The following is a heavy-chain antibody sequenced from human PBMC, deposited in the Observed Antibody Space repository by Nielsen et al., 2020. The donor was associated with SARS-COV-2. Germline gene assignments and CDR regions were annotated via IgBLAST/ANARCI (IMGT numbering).Heavy chain of an antibody. Sequence: ASVKVSCKASGYTFTGYYMHWVRQAPGQGLEWMGRINPNSGGTNYAQKFQGRVTMTRDTSISTAYMELSSLRSEDTAVYYCARAGITIFGVVIGEDYYYYGMDVWGQGTTVTVSS. CDR3: ARAGITIFGVVIGEDYYYYGMDV. J-gene: IGHJ6*02. CDR1: GYTFTGYY. CDR2: INPNSGGT. V-gene: IGHV1-2*06. D-gene: IGHD3-3*01.